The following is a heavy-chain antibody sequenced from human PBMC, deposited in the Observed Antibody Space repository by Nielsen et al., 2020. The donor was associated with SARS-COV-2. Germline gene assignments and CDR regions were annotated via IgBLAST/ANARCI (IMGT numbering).Heavy chain of an antibody. J-gene: IGHJ3*02. CDR3: ARRWYGSGSDREAFDI. CDR1: GFTFSSYA. Sequence: ESLKISCAASGFTFSSYAMTWVRQAPGKGLEWVSSISVSGRSTFYADSVKGRFTISRDNSKNTLYLQMDSLRAEDTAVYYCARRWYGSGSDREAFDIWGRGTMVTISS. V-gene: IGHV3-23*01. D-gene: IGHD3-10*01. CDR2: ISVSGRST.